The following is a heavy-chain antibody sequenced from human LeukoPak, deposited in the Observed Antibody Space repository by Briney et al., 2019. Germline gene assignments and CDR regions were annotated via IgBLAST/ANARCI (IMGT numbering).Heavy chain of an antibody. CDR1: GFTFSNYV. CDR3: ATQTRDSGSYAGGGDFDY. J-gene: IGHJ4*02. D-gene: IGHD1-26*01. V-gene: IGHV3-21*01. Sequence: PGGTLRLSCAASGFTFSNYVMSWVRQAPGKGLEWVSSISSSSSYIYYADSVKGRFTISRDNAKNSLYLQMNSLRAEDTAVYYCATQTRDSGSYAGGGDFDYWGQGTLVTVSS. CDR2: ISSSSSYI.